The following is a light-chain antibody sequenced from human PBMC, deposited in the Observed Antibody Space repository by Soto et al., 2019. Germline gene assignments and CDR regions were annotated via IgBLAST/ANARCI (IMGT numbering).Light chain of an antibody. V-gene: IGLV2-23*01. J-gene: IGLJ2*01. CDR3: CSYAGSSTSVV. CDR1: SSDVGSYNL. Sequence: QSVLTQPASVSGSPGQSITISCTATSSDVGSYNLVSWYQQQPDKAPKLMIYEGSKRPSGVSNRFSGSKSGNTASLTISGLQAEDEADYYCCSYAGSSTSVVFGGGTKLTVL. CDR2: EGS.